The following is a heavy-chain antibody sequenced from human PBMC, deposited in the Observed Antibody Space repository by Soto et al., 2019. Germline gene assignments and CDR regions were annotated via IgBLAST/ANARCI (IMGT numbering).Heavy chain of an antibody. D-gene: IGHD1-26*01. J-gene: IGHJ5*02. CDR1: GYTLTNFY. CDR2: INPNGGST. Sequence: ASVKVSCKASGYTLTNFYIHWVRQAPGQGLEWMGIINPNGGSTNYAHNFQGRVTITRDTSTSTVYMDLSSLRSEDTAVYYCAREFKGASSSWFDPWGQGTLVTVSS. CDR3: AREFKGASSSWFDP. V-gene: IGHV1-46*01.